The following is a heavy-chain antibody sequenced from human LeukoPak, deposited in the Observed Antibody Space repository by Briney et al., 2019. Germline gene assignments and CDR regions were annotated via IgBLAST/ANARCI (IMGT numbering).Heavy chain of an antibody. J-gene: IGHJ4*02. CDR2: ISGSGGST. CDR3: AKASYGSGSYYLSVDY. CDR1: GFTFSSYA. V-gene: IGHV3-23*01. Sequence: GGSLRLSCAASGFTFSSYAMSWVRQAPGKGLEWVSAISGSGGSTYYADSVKGRFTISRDNSKNTLYLQMNSLRAEDTAAYYCAKASYGSGSYYLSVDYWGQGTLVTVSS. D-gene: IGHD3-10*01.